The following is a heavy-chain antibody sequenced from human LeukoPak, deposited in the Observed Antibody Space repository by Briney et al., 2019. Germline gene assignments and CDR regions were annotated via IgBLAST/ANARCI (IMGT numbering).Heavy chain of an antibody. D-gene: IGHD2-2*01. CDR3: ARPSVVVPAALDY. J-gene: IGHJ4*02. CDR2: IIPIFGTA. V-gene: IGHV1-69*13. Sequence: SVKVSCKASGYSFTSYDINWVRQAPGQGLEWMGGIIPIFGTANYAQKFQGRVTITADESTSTAYMELSSLRSEDTAVYYCARPSVVVPAALDYWGQGTLVTVSS. CDR1: GYSFTSYD.